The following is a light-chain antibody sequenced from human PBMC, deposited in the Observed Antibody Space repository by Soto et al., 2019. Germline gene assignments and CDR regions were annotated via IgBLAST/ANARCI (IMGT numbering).Light chain of an antibody. CDR3: QQYGSSPFT. CDR1: QSVSSSY. CDR2: DAS. J-gene: IGKJ3*01. Sequence: PGERVTLSFRASQSVSSSYLAWYQQKPGLAPRLLIYDASSRATGIPDRFSGSGSGTDSTLTISRLEPEDFAVYYCQQYGSSPFTFGPGTKVDIK. V-gene: IGKV3D-20*01.